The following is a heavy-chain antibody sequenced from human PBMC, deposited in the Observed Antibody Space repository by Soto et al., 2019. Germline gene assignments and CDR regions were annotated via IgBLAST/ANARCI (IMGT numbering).Heavy chain of an antibody. CDR1: GGTFSSYA. CDR2: IIPIFRTA. J-gene: IGHJ4*02. Sequence: QVQLVQSGAEVKKPGSSVKVSCKASGGTFSSYAISWVRQAPVQGLEWMGGIIPIFRTANYARKFQGRVTITADESTSTAYMELTSLRSEDTAVYYCARLGPNFWIGYRPSEDNDYWGQGTLVTVSS. D-gene: IGHD3-3*01. CDR3: ARLGPNFWIGYRPSEDNDY. V-gene: IGHV1-69*01.